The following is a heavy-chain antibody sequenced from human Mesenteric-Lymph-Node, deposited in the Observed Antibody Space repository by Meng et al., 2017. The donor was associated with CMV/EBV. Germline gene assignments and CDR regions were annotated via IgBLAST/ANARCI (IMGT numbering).Heavy chain of an antibody. CDR3: ARYLRASSTSCIDY. Sequence: GESLKISCAASGFTFIDYYMNWIRQAPGKGLEWVSYISSSGTAIYYADSVNGRFTISRDNAQNSLFLQMNSLRAEDTAMYYCARYLRASSTSCIDYWGQGTLVTVSS. CDR1: GFTFIDYY. CDR2: ISSSGTAI. V-gene: IGHV3-11*04. D-gene: IGHD2-2*01. J-gene: IGHJ4*02.